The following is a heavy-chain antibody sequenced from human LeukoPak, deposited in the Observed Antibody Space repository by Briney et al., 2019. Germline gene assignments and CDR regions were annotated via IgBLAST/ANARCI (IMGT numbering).Heavy chain of an antibody. CDR3: AKWPLN. V-gene: IGHV3-30*02. J-gene: IGHJ3*01. CDR1: GFTFSSYS. Sequence: PGGSLRLSCAASGFTFSSYSMNWVRQAPGKGLEWVAFIQSDGSNKQCTDSVKGRFTISRDNSKNTLYLQMNSLRAEDTAVYYCAKWPLNWGQGTMVTVSS. CDR2: IQSDGSNK.